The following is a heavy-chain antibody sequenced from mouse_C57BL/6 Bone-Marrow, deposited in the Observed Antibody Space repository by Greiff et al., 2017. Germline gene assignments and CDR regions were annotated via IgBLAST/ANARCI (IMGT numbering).Heavy chain of an antibody. CDR1: GFTFSDYG. Sequence: EVKLMESGGGLVQPGGSLKLSCAASGFTFSDYGMAWVRQAPRKGPEWVAFISNLAYSIYYADTVTGRFTISRENAKNTLYLEMSSLRSEDTAMYDCARYDYDGYAMDYWGQGTSVTVSS. CDR2: ISNLAYSI. J-gene: IGHJ4*01. V-gene: IGHV5-15*01. CDR3: ARYDYDGYAMDY. D-gene: IGHD2-4*01.